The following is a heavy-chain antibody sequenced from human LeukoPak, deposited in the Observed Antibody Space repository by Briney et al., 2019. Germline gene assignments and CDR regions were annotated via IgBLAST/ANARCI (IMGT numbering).Heavy chain of an antibody. CDR3: ARGVGATYDY. J-gene: IGHJ4*02. V-gene: IGHV4-59*01. CDR2: IYYSGST. CDR1: GGSFSGYY. Sequence: PSETLSLTCTVYGGSFSGYYWSWIRQPPGKGLEWIGYIYYSGSTNYNPSLKSRVTISVDTSKNQFSLKLSSVTAADTAVYYCARGVGATYDYWGQGTLVTVSS. D-gene: IGHD1-26*01.